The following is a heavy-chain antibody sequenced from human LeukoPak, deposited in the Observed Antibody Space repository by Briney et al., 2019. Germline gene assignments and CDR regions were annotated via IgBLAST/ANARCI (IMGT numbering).Heavy chain of an antibody. CDR1: GGSISSYY. CDR3: ATRRLDYYYDSSGSLDY. Sequence: PSETLSLTCTVSGGSISSYYWSWIRQPPGKGLEWIGYIYYSGSTYYNPSLKSRVTISVDTSKNQFSLKLSSVTAADTAVYYCATRRLDYYYDSSGSLDYWGQGTLVTVSS. V-gene: IGHV4-59*06. CDR2: IYYSGST. J-gene: IGHJ4*02. D-gene: IGHD3-22*01.